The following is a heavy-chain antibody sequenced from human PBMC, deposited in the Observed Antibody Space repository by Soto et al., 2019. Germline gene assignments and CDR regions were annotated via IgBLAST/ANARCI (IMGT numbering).Heavy chain of an antibody. CDR1: EFTLRSNF. D-gene: IGHD3-10*01. J-gene: IGHJ4*02. V-gene: IGHV3-21*01. CDR2: ISTSSSYI. Sequence: EVQLVESGGGLVKPGGPLRLSVAAPEFTLRSNFMNWVPKAPGKGLEWVSSISTSSSYIYYADSVKGRLTISRDNAKNSLYLQMNSLRAADTAVYYCARAATLWFGGSDYWGQGTLVTVSS. CDR3: ARAATLWFGGSDY.